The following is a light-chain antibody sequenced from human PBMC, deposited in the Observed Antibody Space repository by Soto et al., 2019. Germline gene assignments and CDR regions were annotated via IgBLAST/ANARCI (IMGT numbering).Light chain of an antibody. J-gene: IGKJ3*01. CDR2: AAS. Sequence: DIQLTQSPSFLSASVGDRVTITCRASQGISSYLAWYQQKPGKAPNLLIYAASTLQTGVPSRFSGSGSGTQFTLTISSLQPEDFATYYCQQLSSYPFTFGPGTKVDIK. V-gene: IGKV1-9*01. CDR1: QGISSY. CDR3: QQLSSYPFT.